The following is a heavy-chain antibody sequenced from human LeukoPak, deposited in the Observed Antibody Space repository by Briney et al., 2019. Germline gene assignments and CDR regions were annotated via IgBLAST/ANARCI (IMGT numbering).Heavy chain of an antibody. V-gene: IGHV1-2*02. J-gene: IGHJ1*01. CDR3: ARTKDGNHAEHFQH. CDR2: INPNSGGT. Sequence: ASVKVSCKASGYTFTGYYMHWVRQAPGQGLEWMGWINPNSGGTNYAQKFQGRVTMTRDTSISTAYMELSRLRSDDTAVYYCARTKDGNHAEHFQHWGQGTLVTVSS. D-gene: IGHD4-23*01. CDR1: GYTFTGYY.